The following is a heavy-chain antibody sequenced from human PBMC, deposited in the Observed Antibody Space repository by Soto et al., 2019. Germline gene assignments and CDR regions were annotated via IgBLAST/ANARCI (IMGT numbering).Heavy chain of an antibody. CDR2: IQGSATVT. CDR3: ARARSHCVGDFLMYAMDV. Sequence: PGGSLRLSCVASGFTVSDYAMTWVRQPPGKGLEWVTTIQGSATVTYYADSVKGRFTISRDNSKNTVYVQMNSLKAEDAAVYHCARARSHCVGDFLMYAMDVWGQGTTVTVPS. J-gene: IGHJ6*02. CDR1: GFTVSDYA. V-gene: IGHV3-23*01. D-gene: IGHD2-21*02.